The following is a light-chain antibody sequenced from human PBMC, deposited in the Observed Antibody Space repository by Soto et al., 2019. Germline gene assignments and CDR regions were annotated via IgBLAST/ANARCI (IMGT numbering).Light chain of an antibody. V-gene: IGLV2-14*01. Sequence: QSALTQPASVSGSPGQSITISCTGTSSDVGVYNYVSWYQQHPGKAPKLMIYDVSNRPSGVSNRFSGSRSGNTASLTISGLQAEDEADYYCSSCTSSIIVVFGGGTKLTV. CDR2: DVS. CDR1: SSDVGVYNY. J-gene: IGLJ2*01. CDR3: SSCTSSIIVV.